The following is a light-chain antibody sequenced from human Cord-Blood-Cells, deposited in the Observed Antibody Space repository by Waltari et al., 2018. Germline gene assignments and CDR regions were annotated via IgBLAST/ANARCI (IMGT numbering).Light chain of an antibody. CDR3: SSYTSSSTWV. V-gene: IGLV2-14*03. J-gene: IGLJ3*02. CDR1: SSDVVGYNY. Sequence: QSALTQPASVSGSPGQSITISCTGTSSDVVGYNYVPWYQQHPGKAPKLMIYDVSNRHSGVSNRFSGSKSGNTASLTISGLQAEDEADYYCSSYTSSSTWVFGGGTKLTVL. CDR2: DVS.